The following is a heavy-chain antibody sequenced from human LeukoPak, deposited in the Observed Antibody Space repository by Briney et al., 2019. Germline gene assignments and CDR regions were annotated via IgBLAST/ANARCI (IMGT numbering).Heavy chain of an antibody. Sequence: GGSLTLSCAASGFTFTSSSMSWVRHAPGKGLEWVSAIIGSGGSTYYADCVKGRFTISRDNSKNTLYLQMNSLRTEYTAVYYCAGTDGSGSKKYFDYWGQGTLVTVSS. CDR3: AGTDGSGSKKYFDY. J-gene: IGHJ4*02. CDR2: IIGSGGST. D-gene: IGHD3-10*01. CDR1: GFTFTSSS. V-gene: IGHV3-23*01.